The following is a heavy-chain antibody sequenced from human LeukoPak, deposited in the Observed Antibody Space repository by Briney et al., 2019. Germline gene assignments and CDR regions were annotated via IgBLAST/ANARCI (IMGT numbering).Heavy chain of an antibody. V-gene: IGHV4-61*09. J-gene: IGHJ5*02. CDR3: ARRPMWSLRQYCSSTSCYSWFDP. Sequence: PPQTLSLTCTVSGVSISSGSYCWSWIRQPAGKGLEWIGHIYSSGSTNYNPSLKSRVTISVDTSKNQFSLKLSSVTAADTAVYYCARRPMWSLRQYCSSTSCYSWFDPWGQGTLVTVSS. D-gene: IGHD2-2*01. CDR1: GVSISSGSYC. CDR2: IYSSGST.